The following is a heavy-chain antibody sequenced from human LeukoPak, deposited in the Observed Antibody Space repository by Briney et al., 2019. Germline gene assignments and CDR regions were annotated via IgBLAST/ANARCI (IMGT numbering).Heavy chain of an antibody. CDR3: AKGLWGAYYYGMDV. CDR1: GFTFSSYA. V-gene: IGHV3-23*01. Sequence: EGSLRLSCAASGFTFSSYAMSWVRQAPGKGLEWVSVISGSGATTDHADSVMGRFTISRDNSKDTLYLQLDSLRADDTAVYFCAKGLWGAYYYGMDVWGQGTTVTVSS. J-gene: IGHJ6*02. CDR2: ISGSGATT. D-gene: IGHD3-16*01.